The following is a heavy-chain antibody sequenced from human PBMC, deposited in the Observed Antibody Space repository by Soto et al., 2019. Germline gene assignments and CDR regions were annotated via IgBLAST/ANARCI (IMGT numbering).Heavy chain of an antibody. CDR1: GDSFTSYA. V-gene: IGHV1-69*01. CDR2: IIPIFGTA. D-gene: IGHD3-22*01. CDR3: ATGGKDYESSALAY. Sequence: QVQLVQSVAEVKKPGSSVKVSCKASGDSFTSYAISWVRQAPGHGLEWMGRIIPIFGTANYAQRVEGRVTIPADESTSTANMELSSLRAYDTAVYYCATGGKDYESSALAYCGQGTLGTVSS. J-gene: IGHJ4*02.